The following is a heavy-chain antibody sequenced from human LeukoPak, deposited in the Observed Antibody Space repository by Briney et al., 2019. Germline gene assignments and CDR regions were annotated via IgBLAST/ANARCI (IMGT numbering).Heavy chain of an antibody. D-gene: IGHD3-10*01. V-gene: IGHV3-30*02. CDR3: AKDMVRGVMPHYFDY. J-gene: IGHJ4*02. CDR1: GFIFRSYG. Sequence: PGGSLRLSCAASGFIFRSYGMYWVRQAPGKGLEWVAFIRHDGSNEDYADSVKGRFAISRDNSKNTLYLQMNSLRAEDTAVYYCAKDMVRGVMPHYFDYWGQGTLVTVSS. CDR2: IRHDGSNE.